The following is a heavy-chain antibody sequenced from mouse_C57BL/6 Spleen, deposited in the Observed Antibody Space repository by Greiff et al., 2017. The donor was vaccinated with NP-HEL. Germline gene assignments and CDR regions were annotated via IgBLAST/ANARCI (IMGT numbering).Heavy chain of an antibody. CDR2: INPGSGGT. CDR1: GYAFTNYL. CDR3: ARSEAGTHHYYAMDY. V-gene: IGHV1-54*01. J-gene: IGHJ4*01. Sequence: QVQLQQSGAELVRPGTSVKVSCKASGYAFTNYLIEWVKQRPGQGLEWIGVINPGSGGTNYNEKFKGKATLTADKSSSTAYMQLSSLTSEDSAVYFCARSEAGTHHYYAMDYWGQGTSVTVSS. D-gene: IGHD4-1*01.